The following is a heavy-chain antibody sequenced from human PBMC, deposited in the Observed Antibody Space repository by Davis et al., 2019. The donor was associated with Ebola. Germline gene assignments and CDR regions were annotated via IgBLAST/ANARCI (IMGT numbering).Heavy chain of an antibody. CDR3: ARELVPTTITHYYGMDV. V-gene: IGHV4-39*07. Sequence: PSETLSLTCTVSGGPISNSSYFWGWIRQPPGKGLEWIGTFYYRGTYYNPSLRSRVTMSVDPSKSQFSLRLTSVTAADTAVYYCARELVPTTITHYYGMDVWGQGTTVTVSS. CDR1: GGPISNSSYF. D-gene: IGHD4/OR15-4a*01. J-gene: IGHJ6*02. CDR2: FYYRGT.